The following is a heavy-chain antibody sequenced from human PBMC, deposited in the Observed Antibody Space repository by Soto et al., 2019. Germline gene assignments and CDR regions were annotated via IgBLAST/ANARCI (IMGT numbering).Heavy chain of an antibody. CDR3: AEDLPEDDYVWGTSPTGRGAVQTKQTKPMPPAFDI. CDR1: GFTFSSYA. CDR2: ISGSGGST. D-gene: IGHD3-16*01. Sequence: GWSLRLSCAASGFTFSSYAMSWVRQAPGKGLEWVSAISGSGGSTYYADSVKGRFTISRDNSKNTLYLQMNSLRAEDTAVYYCAEDLPEDDYVWGTSPTGRGAVQTKQTKPMPPAFDIWGQRTIVTVS. V-gene: IGHV3-23*01. J-gene: IGHJ3*02.